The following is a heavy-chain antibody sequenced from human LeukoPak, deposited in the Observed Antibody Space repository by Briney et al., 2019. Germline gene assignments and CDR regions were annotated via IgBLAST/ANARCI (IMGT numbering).Heavy chain of an antibody. CDR3: XRDRITIFGVVRKYNWFDP. D-gene: IGHD3-3*01. J-gene: IGHJ5*02. CDR2: IYTSGST. CDR1: GGSISSYY. Sequence: SETLSLTCTVSGGSISSYYWSWIRQPPGKGLEWIGRIYTSGSTNYNPSLKSRVTMSVDTSKNQFSLKLSSVTAADTAVYYCXRDRITIFGVVRKYNWFDPWGQGTLVTVSS. V-gene: IGHV4-4*07.